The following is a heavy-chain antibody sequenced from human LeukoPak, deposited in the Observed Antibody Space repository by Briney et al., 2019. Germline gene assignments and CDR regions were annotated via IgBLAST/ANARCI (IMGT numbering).Heavy chain of an antibody. J-gene: IGHJ4*02. CDR3: ARGRYYDNSVYYYFDY. Sequence: GGSLRLSCAASGFTFSSYAMSWARQAPGMGLAWVSAISGSGGSTYYADSVKGRFTISRDTSKNTLYLQMNSLRAEGTAVYYCARGRYYDNSVYYYFDYWGQGTLVTVSS. CDR1: GFTFSSYA. D-gene: IGHD3-22*01. V-gene: IGHV3-23*01. CDR2: ISGSGGST.